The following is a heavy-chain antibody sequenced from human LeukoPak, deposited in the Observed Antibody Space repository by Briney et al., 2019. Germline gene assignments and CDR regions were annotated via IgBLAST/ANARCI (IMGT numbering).Heavy chain of an antibody. CDR3: ARNPFGGVIVPYDY. Sequence: SETLSLTCAVYGGSFSGYYWSWIRQPPGKGLEWIGEINHSGSTNYSPSLKSRVTISVDTSKNQFSLKLSSVTAADTAVYYCARNPFGGVIVPYDYWGQGTLVTVSS. CDR2: INHSGST. D-gene: IGHD3-16*02. CDR1: GGSFSGYY. V-gene: IGHV4-34*01. J-gene: IGHJ4*02.